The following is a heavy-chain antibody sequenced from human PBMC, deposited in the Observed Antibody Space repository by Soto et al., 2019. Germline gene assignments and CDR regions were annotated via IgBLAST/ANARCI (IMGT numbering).Heavy chain of an antibody. J-gene: IGHJ6*02. Sequence: GGSLRLSCAASGFTFSSYWMHWVRQAPGKGLVWVSRISSDVSSTSYADSVQGRFTISRDNAKNTLYLQMNSLRAEDTAVYYCARAAHYGMDVWGQGTTVTVSS. CDR2: ISSDVSST. CDR3: ARAAHYGMDV. V-gene: IGHV3-74*01. CDR1: GFTFSSYW.